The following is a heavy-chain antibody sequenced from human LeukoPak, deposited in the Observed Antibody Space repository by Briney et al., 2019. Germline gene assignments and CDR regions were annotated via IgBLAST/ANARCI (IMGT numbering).Heavy chain of an antibody. CDR3: ARTPFLYCSGGSCYSDF. V-gene: IGHV1-18*01. CDR1: GYTLTSYG. CDR2: ISAYNGNT. D-gene: IGHD2-15*01. Sequence: GASVKVSCKASGYTLTSYGISWVRQAPGQGLEWMGWISAYNGNTNYVQKLQDRVTMTTDTSTSTAYMELRSLRSDDTAVYYCARTPFLYCSGGSCYSDFWGQGTLVTVSS. J-gene: IGHJ4*02.